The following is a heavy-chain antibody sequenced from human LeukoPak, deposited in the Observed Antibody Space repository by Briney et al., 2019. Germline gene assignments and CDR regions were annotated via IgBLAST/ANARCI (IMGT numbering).Heavy chain of an antibody. CDR3: ARRYCSSTSCTLDY. D-gene: IGHD2-2*01. CDR2: ISSGGSTT. Sequence: GGSLRPSCAASGFTFSTYEMNWVRQAPGRGLEWVSYISSGGSTTYYADSVKGRLTISRDNAKNSLYLQMNNLRGDDTAVYYCARRYCSSTSCTLDYWGQGTQVTVSS. V-gene: IGHV3-48*03. CDR1: GFTFSTYE. J-gene: IGHJ4*02.